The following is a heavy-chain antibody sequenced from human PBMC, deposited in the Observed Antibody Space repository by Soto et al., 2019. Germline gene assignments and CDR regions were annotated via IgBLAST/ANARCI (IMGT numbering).Heavy chain of an antibody. V-gene: IGHV4-28*03. CDR1: GYSIISSNW. CDR2: IYYSGTT. D-gene: IGHD6-13*01. J-gene: IGHJ4*02. Sequence: SETLSLTCAVSGYSIISSNWWGWIRQPPGKGLEWIGYIYYSGTTYYNPSPESRVTMSVDTSKNQFSLKVSSVTAADTAVYYCARGGSSSYTAFDYWGQGTLVT. CDR3: ARGGSSSYTAFDY.